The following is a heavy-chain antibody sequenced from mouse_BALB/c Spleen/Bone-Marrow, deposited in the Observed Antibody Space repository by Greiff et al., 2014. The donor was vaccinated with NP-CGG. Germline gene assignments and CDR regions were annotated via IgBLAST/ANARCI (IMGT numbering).Heavy chain of an antibody. CDR3: AQGYDWAMDY. J-gene: IGHJ4*01. D-gene: IGHD2-14*01. CDR2: IDPANGNT. CDR1: GFNIKDTY. V-gene: IGHV14-3*02. Sequence: EVQLQQSGAELVKPGASVKLSCTASGFNIKDTYMHWVKQRPEQGLEWIARIDPANGNTKYDPKFQGKATITADTSSNTAYLQLNSLTSEDTAVYYCAQGYDWAMDYWGQGTSVTVSS.